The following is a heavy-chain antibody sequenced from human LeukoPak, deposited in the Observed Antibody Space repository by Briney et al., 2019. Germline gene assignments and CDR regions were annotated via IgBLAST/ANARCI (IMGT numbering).Heavy chain of an antibody. D-gene: IGHD3-10*01. CDR1: GGSISSGGYS. J-gene: IGHJ4*02. CDR3: ARGRDYYGSGSYYNDFDY. V-gene: IGHV4-30-4*07. Sequence: QTSQTLSLTCAVSGGSISSGGYSWSWIRQPPGKGLEWIGYIYYSGSTYYNPSLKSRFTISVDTSKNQFSLKLSSVTAADAAVYYCARGRDYYGSGSYYNDFDYWGQGTLVTVSS. CDR2: IYYSGST.